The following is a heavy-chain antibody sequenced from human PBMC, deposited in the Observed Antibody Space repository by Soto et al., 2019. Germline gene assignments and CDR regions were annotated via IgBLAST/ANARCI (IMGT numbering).Heavy chain of an antibody. D-gene: IGHD3-10*01. J-gene: IGHJ4*02. CDR3: ASSSRVLLDY. CDR1: GGTFSSYS. Sequence: QVQLVQSGAEVKKPGSSVKVSSKASGGTFSSYSISWVRQAPGQGLEWMGRIIPILGIANYAQKFQGRVTITAYKSTSTAYMELSSLRSEDTAVYHCASSSRVLLDYWGQGTLVTVSS. V-gene: IGHV1-69*02. CDR2: IIPILGIA.